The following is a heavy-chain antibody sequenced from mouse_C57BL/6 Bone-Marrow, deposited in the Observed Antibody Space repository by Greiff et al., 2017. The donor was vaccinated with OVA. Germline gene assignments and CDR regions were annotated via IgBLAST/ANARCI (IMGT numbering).Heavy chain of an antibody. CDR3: TTVFWAWFAY. D-gene: IGHD4-1*01. Sequence: VQLVESGAELVRPGASVPLSCKASGYTFTDYEMHWVKQTPVHGLDWIGAIDPETGRTAYNQKFKGKAILTADKSSSTAYMELRSLTSEDSAVYYCTTVFWAWFAYGGQGTLVTVSA. CDR1: GYTFTDYE. J-gene: IGHJ3*01. CDR2: IDPETGRT. V-gene: IGHV1-15*01.